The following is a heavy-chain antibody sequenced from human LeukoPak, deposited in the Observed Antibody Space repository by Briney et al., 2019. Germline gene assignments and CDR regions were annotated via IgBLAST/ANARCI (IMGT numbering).Heavy chain of an antibody. D-gene: IGHD3-3*01. J-gene: IGHJ4*02. CDR1: GGSLSGYF. CDR2: INRERST. Sequence: SETLSLTCAVYGGSLSGYFWTWIRQSPEKGLEWIGEINRERSTNYNPSLKSRLTISLDTSNNQFSLKLSSVTAADTAVYYCARASDFWSGYFDYWGQGTLVTVSS. V-gene: IGHV4-34*01. CDR3: ARASDFWSGYFDY.